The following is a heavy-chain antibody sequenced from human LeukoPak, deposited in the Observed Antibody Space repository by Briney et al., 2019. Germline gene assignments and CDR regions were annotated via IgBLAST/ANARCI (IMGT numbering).Heavy chain of an antibody. CDR1: GYSFTSYW. V-gene: IGHV5-51*01. D-gene: IGHD3-10*01. CDR2: MYPGDSDT. CDR3: ATYYGSGSYSVFFHY. Sequence: GESLKISCKGSGYSFTSYWIGWVRQMPGKGLEWTGIMYPGDSDTRYSPSFQGQVTISADKSISTAYLQWSSLKASDTAMYYCATYYGSGSYSVFFHYWGQGTLVTVSS. J-gene: IGHJ4*02.